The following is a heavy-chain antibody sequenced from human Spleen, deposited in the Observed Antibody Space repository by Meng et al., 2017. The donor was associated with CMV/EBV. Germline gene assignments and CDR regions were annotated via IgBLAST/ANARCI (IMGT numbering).Heavy chain of an antibody. CDR2: INPNSGGA. D-gene: IGHD6-13*01. J-gene: IGHJ6*02. V-gene: IGHV1-2*02. Sequence: ASVKVSCKASGYSFTDYYIHWVRQAPGQGLEWMGWINPNSGGANYAQKFQGRVTMTRDTSISTTYMELSSLRSDDTAVYYCARVHIAAAGYYYNGMDVWGQGTTVTVSS. CDR1: GYSFTDYY. CDR3: ARVHIAAAGYYYNGMDV.